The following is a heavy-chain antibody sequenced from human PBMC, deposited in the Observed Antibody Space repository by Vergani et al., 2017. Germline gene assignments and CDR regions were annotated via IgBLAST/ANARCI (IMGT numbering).Heavy chain of an antibody. CDR3: AKNHYDFWSGYPNLSPVDL. J-gene: IGHJ2*01. CDR1: GFTFDDYA. V-gene: IGHV3-9*01. Sequence: EVQLVESGGGLVQPGRSLRLSCAASGFTFDDYAMHWVRQAPGKGLVWVSGISWHSGSIGYADSVKGRFTISRNNANNSLYLQMNSLRAEDTALYYCAKNHYDFWSGYPNLSPVDLWGRGTLVTVSS. CDR2: ISWHSGSI. D-gene: IGHD3-3*01.